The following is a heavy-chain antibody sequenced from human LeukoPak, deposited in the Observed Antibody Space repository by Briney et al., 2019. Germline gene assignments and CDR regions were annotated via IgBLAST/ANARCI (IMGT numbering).Heavy chain of an antibody. V-gene: IGHV3-30-3*01. J-gene: IGHJ4*02. CDR1: GFTFSSYA. Sequence: PGRSLRLSCASSGFTFSSYAMHWVRQAPGKGLEWVAVISYDGSNKYYADSVKGRFTISRDNSKNTLYLQMNSLRAEDTAVYYCARGALNIVATAALYFDYWGQGTLVTVSS. CDR3: ARGALNIVATAALYFDY. CDR2: ISYDGSNK. D-gene: IGHD5-12*01.